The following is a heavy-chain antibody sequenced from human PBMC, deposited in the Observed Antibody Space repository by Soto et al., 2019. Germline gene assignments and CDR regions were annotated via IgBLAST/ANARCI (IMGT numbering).Heavy chain of an antibody. J-gene: IGHJ4*02. D-gene: IGHD3-22*01. CDR1: GFTFSSYG. CDR2: IWYDGSNK. V-gene: IGHV3-33*01. Sequence: QVQLVESGGGVVQPGRSLRLSCAASGFTFSSYGMHWVRQAPGKGLEWVAVIWYDGSNKYYPDSVKGRFTISRDNSKNTLYLQMNSLRAEDTAVYYCARDDPMIALDYWGQGTLVTVSS. CDR3: ARDDPMIALDY.